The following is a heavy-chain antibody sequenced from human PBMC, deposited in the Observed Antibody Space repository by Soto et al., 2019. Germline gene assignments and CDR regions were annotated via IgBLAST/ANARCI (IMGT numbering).Heavy chain of an antibody. CDR1: GGSISSGGYY. CDR2: IYYSGST. J-gene: IGHJ5*02. V-gene: IGHV4-31*03. Sequence: QVQLQESGPGLVKPSQTLSLTCTVSGGSISSGGYYWSWIRQHPGKGLEWIGYIYYSGSTYYNPYHKSRVTMSVDTSKNQFSLKLSSVTAADTAVYYCATRTLFGWFDPWGQGTLVTVSS. D-gene: IGHD3-16*01. CDR3: ATRTLFGWFDP.